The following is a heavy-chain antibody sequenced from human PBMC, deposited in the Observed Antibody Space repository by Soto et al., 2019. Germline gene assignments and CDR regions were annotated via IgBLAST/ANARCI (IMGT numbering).Heavy chain of an antibody. Sequence: EVQLLESGGGLVQPGGSLRLSCAASGFTFSSYAMNWVRQAPGEGLEWVSGVSGGGGSTYYADSVKGLFTISRDNSEHRLYLHMNSLRAEDTAVYYCAMAHVDSAMDYYYYYGMDVWGQGTTVTVSS. D-gene: IGHD5-18*01. J-gene: IGHJ6*02. CDR1: GFTFSSYA. CDR3: AMAHVDSAMDYYYYYGMDV. V-gene: IGHV3-23*01. CDR2: VSGGGGST.